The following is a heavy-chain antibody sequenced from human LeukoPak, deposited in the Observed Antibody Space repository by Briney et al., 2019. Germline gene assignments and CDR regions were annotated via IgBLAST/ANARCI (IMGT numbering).Heavy chain of an antibody. Sequence: GASVKASCKASGYTSSSYGISWVRQAPGQGLEWMGWISAYNGNTNYAQKLQGRVTMTTDTSTSTAYMELRSLRSDDTAVYYCARDTSAAGFPYYFDYWGQGTLVTVSP. CDR1: GYTSSSYG. J-gene: IGHJ4*02. CDR3: ARDTSAAGFPYYFDY. CDR2: ISAYNGNT. V-gene: IGHV1-18*04. D-gene: IGHD6-13*01.